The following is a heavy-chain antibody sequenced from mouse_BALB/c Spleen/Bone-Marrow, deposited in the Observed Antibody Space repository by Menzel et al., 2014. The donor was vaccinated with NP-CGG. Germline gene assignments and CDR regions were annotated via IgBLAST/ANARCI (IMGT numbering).Heavy chain of an antibody. CDR1: GFNIKDTY. CDR2: IDPANGNT. V-gene: IGHV14-3*02. Sequence: EVKLMESGAELVKPGASVKLSCTASGFNIKDTYMHWVKQRPEQGLGWIGRIDPANGNTKYDPKFQGKATITADTSSNTAYLQLSSLTSEDTAVYYGSSYAMDYWGQGTSVTVSS. CDR3: SSYAMDY. J-gene: IGHJ4*01.